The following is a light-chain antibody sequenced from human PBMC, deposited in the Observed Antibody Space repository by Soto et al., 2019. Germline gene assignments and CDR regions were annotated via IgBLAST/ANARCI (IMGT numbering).Light chain of an antibody. V-gene: IGLV1-47*01. CDR2: RNN. J-gene: IGLJ2*01. CDR3: AAWDDSLSGVV. CDR1: SSNIGSNY. Sequence: QSVLTQPPSASGTPGQRVTISCSGSSSNIGSNYVYWYQQLPGTAPKLLIYRNNQRPSGVPDRFSGSKSGTSASLAISGLRSEDEADYYCAAWDDSLSGVVFGGGIKLTVL.